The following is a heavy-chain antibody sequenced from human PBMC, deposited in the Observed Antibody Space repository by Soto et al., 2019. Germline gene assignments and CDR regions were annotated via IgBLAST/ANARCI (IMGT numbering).Heavy chain of an antibody. CDR3: ARGGSESDY. Sequence: EVQLVESGGGLVQPGGSLRLSCAASGFTFSTYWMPWVRQAPGKGLEWVANIKEDGSDKNYVDSVKGRFTISRDNAKNSLYLQMNSLRVEDTALYYGARGGSESDYWGQGTLVIVSS. V-gene: IGHV3-7*01. CDR1: GFTFSTYW. J-gene: IGHJ4*02. CDR2: IKEDGSDK.